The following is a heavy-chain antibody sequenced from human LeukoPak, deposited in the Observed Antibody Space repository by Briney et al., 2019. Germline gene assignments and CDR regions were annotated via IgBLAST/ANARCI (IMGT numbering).Heavy chain of an antibody. V-gene: IGHV4-59*01. J-gene: IGHJ6*03. CDR1: GGSISNKY. Sequence: PSETLSLTCTVSGGSISNKYGSWIRQPPGQGLEWIGYIYYSGSTNYTPSLKSRITILVDTPKNPVSLKLSSVTAADTAVYFCARDWGVEGRPGYMDVWGKGTTVTISS. CDR2: IYYSGST. D-gene: IGHD6-6*01. CDR3: ARDWGVEGRPGYMDV.